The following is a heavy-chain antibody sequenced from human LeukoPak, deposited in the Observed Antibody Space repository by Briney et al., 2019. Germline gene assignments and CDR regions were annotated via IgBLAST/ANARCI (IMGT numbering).Heavy chain of an antibody. CDR3: ARGGRGNWFDP. J-gene: IGHJ5*02. CDR2: IYYSGST. D-gene: IGHD3-10*01. CDR1: GGSVSSYY. Sequence: SETLSLTCTVSGGSVSSYYWSWIRQPPGKGLEWIGYIYYSGSTNYNPSLKSRVTISVDTSKNQFSLKLSSVTAADTAVYYCARGGRGNWFDPWGQGTLVTVSS. V-gene: IGHV4-59*02.